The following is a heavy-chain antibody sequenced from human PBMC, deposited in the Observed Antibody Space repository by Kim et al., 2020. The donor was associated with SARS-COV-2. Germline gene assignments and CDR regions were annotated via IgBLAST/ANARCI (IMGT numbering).Heavy chain of an antibody. Sequence: YYNPSLKSRVTISVDTSKNQFSLKLSSVTAADTAVYYCARVQSSYDAFDIWGQGTMVTVSS. CDR3: ARVQSSYDAFDI. V-gene: IGHV4-31*02. J-gene: IGHJ3*02.